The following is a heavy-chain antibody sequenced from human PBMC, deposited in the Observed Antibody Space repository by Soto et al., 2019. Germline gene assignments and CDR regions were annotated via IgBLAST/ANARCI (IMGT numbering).Heavy chain of an antibody. J-gene: IGHJ4*02. D-gene: IGHD3-22*01. CDR1: GGSVSSDGSY. CDR3: ARLRRVHDSSGYYHPYFDY. V-gene: IGHV4-31*03. Sequence: TLSLTGSVSGGSVSSDGSYWPWIRQHPGECLGWIGHMYHSGTTYYSPSLQSRLIISVDTSKNQFALRLSSVTAADTALYFCARLRRVHDSSGYYHPYFDYWGQGTLVTVSS. CDR2: MYHSGTT.